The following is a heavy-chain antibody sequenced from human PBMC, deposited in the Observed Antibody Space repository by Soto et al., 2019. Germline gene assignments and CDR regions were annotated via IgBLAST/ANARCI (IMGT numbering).Heavy chain of an antibody. CDR3: ARGRYGDY. CDR1: GYTFTSYG. J-gene: IGHJ4*02. CDR2: ISAHNGNT. Sequence: QVHLVQSGAEVKKPGASVKVSCKASGYTFTSYGITWVRQAPGQGLEWMGWISAHNGNTDYAQKPQGRGIVTRDTSTSTAYMELRSLRSDDTAVYYCARGRYGDYWGQGALVTVSS. V-gene: IGHV1-18*01. D-gene: IGHD1-1*01.